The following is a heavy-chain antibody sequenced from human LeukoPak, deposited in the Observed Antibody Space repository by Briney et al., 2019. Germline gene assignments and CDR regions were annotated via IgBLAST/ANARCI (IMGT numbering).Heavy chain of an antibody. CDR1: GGTFSSYA. J-gene: IGHJ6*03. CDR2: IIPIFDAA. V-gene: IGHV1-69*05. D-gene: IGHD3-22*01. Sequence: SVKVSCKASGGTFSSYAISWVRQAPGQGLEWMGGIIPIFDAANYAQKFQGRVTITTDTSTSTAYMELRSLRSDDTAVYYCARDPPYYYDSSGYYTYYYYYMDVWGKGTTVTVSS. CDR3: ARDPPYYYDSSGYYTYYYYYMDV.